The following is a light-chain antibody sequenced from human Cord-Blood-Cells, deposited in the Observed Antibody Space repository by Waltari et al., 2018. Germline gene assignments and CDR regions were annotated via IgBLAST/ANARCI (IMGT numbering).Light chain of an antibody. J-gene: IGLJ3*02. CDR3: CSYAGSSTWV. Sequence: QSALTQPASVSGSPGQSITILCTGTSSDVGSYNLVSWYQQPPGKAPKLMIYEGSKRPSGVSNRFSGSKSGNTASLTISGLQAEDEADYYCCSYAGSSTWVFGGGTKLTVL. CDR2: EGS. V-gene: IGLV2-23*01. CDR1: SSDVGSYNL.